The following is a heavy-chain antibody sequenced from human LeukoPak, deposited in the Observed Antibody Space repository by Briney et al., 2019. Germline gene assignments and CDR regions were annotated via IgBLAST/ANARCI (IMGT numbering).Heavy chain of an antibody. Sequence: GGSLRLSCAASGFTFSDYWMHWVRQGPGKGPEWLSRTSKDGSDTFYADASKGRFTASRDNAKNTVYLQVTNVSPDDTAVYYCARGGYSGSYYRFSWGQGTVVTVAS. D-gene: IGHD6-25*01. CDR2: TSKDGSDT. V-gene: IGHV3-74*01. CDR1: GFTFSDYW. CDR3: ARGGYSGSYYRFS. J-gene: IGHJ4*02.